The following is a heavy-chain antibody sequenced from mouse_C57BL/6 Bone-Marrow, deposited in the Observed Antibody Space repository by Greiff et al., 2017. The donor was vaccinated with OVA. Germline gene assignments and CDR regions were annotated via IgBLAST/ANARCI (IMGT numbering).Heavy chain of an antibody. CDR2: IDPENGDT. Sequence: VQLQQSGAELVRPGASVKLSCTASGFNIKDDYMHWVKQRPEQGLEWIGWIDPENGDTEYASKFQGKATITADTSSNTAYLQLSSLTSEDTAVYYCTTFDGYSYYFDYGGQGTTLTVSS. CDR3: TTFDGYSYYFDY. J-gene: IGHJ2*01. V-gene: IGHV14-4*01. D-gene: IGHD2-3*01. CDR1: GFNIKDDY.